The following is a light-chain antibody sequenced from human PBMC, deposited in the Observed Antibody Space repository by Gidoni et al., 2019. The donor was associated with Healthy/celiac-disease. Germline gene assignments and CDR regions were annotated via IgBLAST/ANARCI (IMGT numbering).Light chain of an antibody. J-gene: IGKJ1*01. CDR3: QQYGSSPPWT. V-gene: IGKV3-20*01. CDR1: QSVSSSY. Sequence: ETVLTHSPGTLSLSPGERATISCRASQSVSSSYLAWYQQKPGQAPRLLIYGASSRATGIPDRFSGSGSGTDLTLTISRLEPEDYAVYYCQQYGSSPPWTFGQGTKVEIK. CDR2: GAS.